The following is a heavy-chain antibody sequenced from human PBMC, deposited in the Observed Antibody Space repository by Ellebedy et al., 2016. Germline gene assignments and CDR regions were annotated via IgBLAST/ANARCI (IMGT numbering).Heavy chain of an antibody. Sequence: GESLKISCAASGSTFNTYWMHWVRRAPGKGLVWVCRITSDGSITTYADSVKGRFTISRDNAKNTLYLQMNSLRADDTAVYYCVAPKTGSHFDYWGQGTLVTVSS. V-gene: IGHV3-74*01. J-gene: IGHJ4*02. D-gene: IGHD7-27*01. CDR1: GSTFNTYW. CDR3: VAPKTGSHFDY. CDR2: ITSDGSIT.